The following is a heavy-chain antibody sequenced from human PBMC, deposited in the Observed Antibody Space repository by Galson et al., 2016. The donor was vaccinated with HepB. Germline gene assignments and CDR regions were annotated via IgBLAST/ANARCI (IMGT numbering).Heavy chain of an antibody. Sequence: QSGAEVKKPGDSLRISCKASGYSFPNYWINWVRQMPGKGLEWMGRIDPSDSYTNYSPSFQGHATISADKSTKPAYLQWSSLKASDTAIYYCSTLYYGSGSYYRFGYFDLWGRGTLVTVSS. CDR1: GYSFPNYW. V-gene: IGHV5-10-1*01. D-gene: IGHD3-10*01. J-gene: IGHJ2*01. CDR3: STLYYGSGSYYRFGYFDL. CDR2: IDPSDSYT.